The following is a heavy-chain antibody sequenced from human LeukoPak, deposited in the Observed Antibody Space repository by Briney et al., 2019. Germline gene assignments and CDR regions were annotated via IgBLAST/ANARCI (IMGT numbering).Heavy chain of an antibody. V-gene: IGHV3-30*18. CDR3: AKDVSYDSSGYPPRAVC. CDR1: GFTFSSYG. J-gene: IGHJ4*02. CDR2: ISYDGSNK. Sequence: PGGSLRLSCAASGFTFSSYGMHWVRQAPGKGLEWVAVISYDGSNKYYADSVKGRFTISRDNSKNTLYLQMNSLRAEDTAVYYCAKDVSYDSSGYPPRAVCWGQGTLVTVSS. D-gene: IGHD3-22*01.